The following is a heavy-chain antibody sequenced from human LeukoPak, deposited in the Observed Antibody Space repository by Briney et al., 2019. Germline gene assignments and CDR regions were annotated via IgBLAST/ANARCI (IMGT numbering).Heavy chain of an antibody. CDR1: GYPFTTYG. Sequence: ASVKVSCKASGYPFTTYGITWVRQAPGQELEWMGLISPYTGDTNYAQKFQGRLSMATDTSTSTAYMELRSLRSDDTATYFCARLWMDSAYWGQGTLVIVSS. J-gene: IGHJ4*02. CDR3: ARLWMDSAY. V-gene: IGHV1-18*01. CDR2: ISPYTGDT. D-gene: IGHD3-16*01.